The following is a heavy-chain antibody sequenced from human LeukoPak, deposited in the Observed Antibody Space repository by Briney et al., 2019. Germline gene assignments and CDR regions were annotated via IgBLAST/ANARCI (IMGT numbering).Heavy chain of an antibody. J-gene: IGHJ4*02. CDR3: ARHMYYSENTGYYSTPFDY. CDR2: YIPIFTRT. D-gene: IGHD3-22*01. Sequence: ASVKVSCKAYGDTFSFYALSWVRQAPGQGLEWMGGYIPIFTRTDYAERFQGQVTITTDEPSNTAYMELRGLRSDDTAVYYCARHMYYSENTGYYSTPFDYWGQGTLVTVSS. V-gene: IGHV1-69*05. CDR1: GDTFSFYA.